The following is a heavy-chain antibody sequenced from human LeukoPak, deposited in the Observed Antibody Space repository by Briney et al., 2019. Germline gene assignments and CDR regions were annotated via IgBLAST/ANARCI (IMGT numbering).Heavy chain of an antibody. CDR1: GYTFTSYY. Sequence: SVKVSCKASGYTFTSYYMHWVRQAPGQGLEWMGGIIPIFGTANYAQKFQGRVTITADESTSTAYMELSSLRSDDTAVYYCARGEVLRFLEWLFHFDYWGQGTLVTVSS. D-gene: IGHD3-3*01. J-gene: IGHJ4*02. CDR3: ARGEVLRFLEWLFHFDY. CDR2: IIPIFGTA. V-gene: IGHV1-69*13.